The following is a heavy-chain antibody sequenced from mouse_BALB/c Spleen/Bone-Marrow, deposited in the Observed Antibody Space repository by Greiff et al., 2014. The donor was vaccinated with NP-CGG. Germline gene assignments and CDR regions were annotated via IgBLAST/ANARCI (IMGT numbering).Heavy chain of an antibody. Sequence: QVQLQQSGPGLVQPSQSLSITCTVSGFSLSSYGVHWVRQSPGKGLEWLGVIWRGGSTDYNAAFMSRLGITKDNSKSQVFFKMNSLQADDTAIYYCAKNGNWYFDVWGAGTTVTVSS. CDR1: GFSLSSYG. V-gene: IGHV2-5*01. D-gene: IGHD1-1*02. CDR2: IWRGGST. J-gene: IGHJ1*01. CDR3: AKNGNWYFDV.